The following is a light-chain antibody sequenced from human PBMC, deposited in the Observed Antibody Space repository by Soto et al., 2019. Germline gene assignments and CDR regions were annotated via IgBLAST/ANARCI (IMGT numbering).Light chain of an antibody. CDR2: DVD. V-gene: IGLV2-14*01. CDR3: SSYTTTATLVV. J-gene: IGLJ2*01. CDR1: SSDIGACNC. Sequence: QSALTQPASVSGSPGQSITISCTGTSSDIGACNCVSWYQQHPGKAPKLIIYDVDNRASGVSNRFSGSKSDNTASLTISGLKAEDESDFYCSSYTTTATLVVFGGGTKLTVL.